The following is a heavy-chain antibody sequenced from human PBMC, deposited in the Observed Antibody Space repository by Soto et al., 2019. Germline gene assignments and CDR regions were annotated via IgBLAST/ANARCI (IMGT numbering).Heavy chain of an antibody. CDR1: GRTFSSYA. V-gene: IGHV1-69*13. CDR2: IIPIFGTA. Sequence: SVKVSCKASGRTFSSYAIIWVRQAPGQGLEWMGGIIPIFGTANYAQKFQGRVTITADESTSTAYMELSSLRSEDTAVYYCARDLERGYSYGFFDYWGQGTLVTVS. CDR3: ARDLERGYSYGFFDY. J-gene: IGHJ4*02. D-gene: IGHD5-18*01.